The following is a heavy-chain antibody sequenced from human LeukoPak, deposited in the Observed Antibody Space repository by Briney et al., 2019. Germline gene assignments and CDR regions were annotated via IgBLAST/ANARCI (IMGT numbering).Heavy chain of an antibody. CDR2: INWNGGST. CDR1: GFTFDDYG. CDR3: ARVFSGSWADAFDI. J-gene: IGHJ3*02. V-gene: IGHV3-20*04. Sequence: GGSLRLSCAASGFTFDDYGMSWVRQAPGKGLEWVSGINWNGGSTGYADSVKGRFTISRDNAKNSLYLQMNSLRAEDTALYYCARVFSGSWADAFDIWGQGTMVTVSS. D-gene: IGHD6-13*01.